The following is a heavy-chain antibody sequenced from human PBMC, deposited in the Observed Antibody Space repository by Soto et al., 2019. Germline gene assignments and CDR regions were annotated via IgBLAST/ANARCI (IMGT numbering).Heavy chain of an antibody. CDR2: IWYDGSNK. D-gene: IGHD6-13*01. V-gene: IGHV3-33*01. J-gene: IGHJ4*02. CDR1: GFTFSSYG. Sequence: PGGSLRLSWAASGFTFSSYGRHWVRQAPGKGLEWVAVIWYDGSNKYYADSVKGRFTISRDNSKNTLYLQMNSLRAEDTAVYYCARDPAAGHFAYWGQGTLVTVSS. CDR3: ARDPAAGHFAY.